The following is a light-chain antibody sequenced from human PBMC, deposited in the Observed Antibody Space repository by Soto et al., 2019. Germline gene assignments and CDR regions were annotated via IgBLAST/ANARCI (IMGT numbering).Light chain of an antibody. Sequence: EIVLTQSPATLSDPTGERVTLSCRTSHSVNSHVAWYQQKPGQAPRLLLYGASTRATGIPVRFSGSGFGTECTLTISSLQSEDFAVYYCQQYDSSPITCGQGTRRAIK. CDR2: GAS. CDR3: QQYDSSPIT. CDR1: HSVNSH. V-gene: IGKV3-15*01. J-gene: IGKJ5*01.